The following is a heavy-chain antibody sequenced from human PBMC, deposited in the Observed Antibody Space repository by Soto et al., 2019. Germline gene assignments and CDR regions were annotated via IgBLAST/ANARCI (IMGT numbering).Heavy chain of an antibody. V-gene: IGHV4-59*01. CDR2: IYYSGST. CDR1: GGSISSYY. D-gene: IGHD7-27*01. J-gene: IGHJ2*01. CDR3: ARSNWGSEIGL. Sequence: QVQLQESGPGLVKPSETLSLTCTVSGGSISSYYWSWIRQPPGKGLEWIGYIYYSGSTNYNPSLKSRVTISVDTSKNQFSLKLSSVTAADTAVYYCARSNWGSEIGLWGRGTLVTVSS.